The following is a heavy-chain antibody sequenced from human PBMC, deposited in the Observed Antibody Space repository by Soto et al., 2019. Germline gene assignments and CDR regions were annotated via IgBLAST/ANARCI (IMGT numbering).Heavy chain of an antibody. J-gene: IGHJ2*01. CDR1: GFTFSSYA. D-gene: IGHD2-15*01. V-gene: IGHV3-23*01. CDR3: VKDDRILGRRYFDL. Sequence: EELLLESGGGLIQPGGSLRLACAASGFTFSSYAMTWVRQAPGKGLEWVSSISFSDGGTYYADSVKGRLTISRDNSKNTLFLQMNSLRVEDTAVYYCVKDDRILGRRYFDLWGRGTLVTVSS. CDR2: ISFSDGGT.